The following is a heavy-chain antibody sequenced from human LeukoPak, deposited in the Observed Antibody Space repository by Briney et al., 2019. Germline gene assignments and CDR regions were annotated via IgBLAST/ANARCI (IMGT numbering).Heavy chain of an antibody. CDR2: IGGNSVSI. D-gene: IGHD2-15*01. CDR1: GFTFDDYA. CDR3: AKGSAGWVVAATTKHYYYYGMDV. Sequence: GRSLRLSCAASGFTFDDYAMHWVRQPPGKGLEWVSGIGGNSVSIGYADSVKGRFTISRDNAKNSLYLQMNSLRAEDTALYYCAKGSAGWVVAATTKHYYYYGMDVWGQGTTVTVSS. J-gene: IGHJ6*02. V-gene: IGHV3-9*01.